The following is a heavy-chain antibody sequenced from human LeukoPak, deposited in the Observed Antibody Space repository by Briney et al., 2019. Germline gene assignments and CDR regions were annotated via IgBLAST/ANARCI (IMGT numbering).Heavy chain of an antibody. V-gene: IGHV1-69*04. CDR1: GGTFSSYA. CDR3: ARRSSGYYHDY. J-gene: IGHJ4*02. CDR2: IIPILGIA. Sequence: ASVTVSCTASGGTFSSYAISWVRQAPGQGLEWMGRIIPILGIANYAQKFQGRVTITADKSTSTAYMELSSLRSEDTAVYYCARRSSGYYHDYWGQGTLVTVSS. D-gene: IGHD3-22*01.